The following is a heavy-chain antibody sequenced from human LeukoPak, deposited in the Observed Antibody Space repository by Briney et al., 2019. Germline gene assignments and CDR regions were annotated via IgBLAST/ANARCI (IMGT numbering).Heavy chain of an antibody. Sequence: GGSLRLSCAASGFIFSNYAMSWVRQVPGRGLEWVSTISSRGDSTYVADSVKGRFTISRDNSKNSLYLQMNTVRAEDTAVYYCVKGPRPDITVAHTVENWGQGTLVTVSS. CDR2: ISSRGDST. D-gene: IGHD6-19*01. V-gene: IGHV3-23*01. CDR3: VKGPRPDITVAHTVEN. CDR1: GFIFSNYA. J-gene: IGHJ4*02.